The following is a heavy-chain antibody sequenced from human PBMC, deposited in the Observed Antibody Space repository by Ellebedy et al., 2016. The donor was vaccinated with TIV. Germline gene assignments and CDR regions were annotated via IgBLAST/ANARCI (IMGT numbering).Heavy chain of an antibody. CDR2: ISSSSSTI. CDR1: GFTFSSYS. J-gene: IGHJ4*02. Sequence: GGSLRLSCAASGFTFSSYSMNWVRQAPGKGLEWVSYISSSSSTIYYADSVKGRFTISRDNAKNSLYLQMSSLRDEDMAVYYCARGLTMYYFDYWGQGTLVTVSS. D-gene: IGHD3-10*02. V-gene: IGHV3-48*02. CDR3: ARGLTMYYFDY.